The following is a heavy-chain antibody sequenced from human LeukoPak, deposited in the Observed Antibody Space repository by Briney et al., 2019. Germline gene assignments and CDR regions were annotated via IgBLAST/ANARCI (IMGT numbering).Heavy chain of an antibody. V-gene: IGHV4-4*07. CDR3: ARMDFWSGSLDV. CDR1: GGSISSYY. D-gene: IGHD3-3*01. Sequence: SETLSLTCTVSGGSISSYYWSWLRQPAGKGLEWIGRIYTSGSTNYNPSLKSGGTMSVDTSKNQYSLKLSYVTAADTAVYYCARMDFWSGSLDVWGKGTTVTVSS. J-gene: IGHJ6*04. CDR2: IYTSGST.